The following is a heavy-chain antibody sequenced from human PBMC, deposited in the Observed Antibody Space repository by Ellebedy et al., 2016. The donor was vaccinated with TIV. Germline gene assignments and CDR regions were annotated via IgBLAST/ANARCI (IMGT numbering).Heavy chain of an antibody. Sequence: GGSLRLXXAASGFTFSSYSVNWVRQAPGKGLEWVSYISSSSSTIYYADSVKGRFTISRDNAKNSLYLQMNSLRAEDTAVYYCARDDYGDYVSSYYYYGMDVWGQGTTVTVSS. CDR3: ARDDYGDYVSSYYYYGMDV. J-gene: IGHJ6*02. CDR1: GFTFSSYS. V-gene: IGHV3-48*01. CDR2: ISSSSSTI. D-gene: IGHD4-17*01.